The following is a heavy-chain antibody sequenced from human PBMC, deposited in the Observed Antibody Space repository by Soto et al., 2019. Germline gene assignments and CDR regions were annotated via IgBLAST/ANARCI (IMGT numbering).Heavy chain of an antibody. J-gene: IGHJ4*02. CDR1: GFTFGSYW. D-gene: IGHD6-13*01. CDR3: ERDATGAGPAADY. CDR2: IKHDGSAQ. Sequence: GSLRLSCAASGFTFGSYWMTWVRQAPGKGLEWVASIKHDGSAQYYVDSVKGRFTISRDNAKSSLYLQMDRLRADDTAVYYCERDATGAGPAADYWGQGTLVTVSS. V-gene: IGHV3-7*01.